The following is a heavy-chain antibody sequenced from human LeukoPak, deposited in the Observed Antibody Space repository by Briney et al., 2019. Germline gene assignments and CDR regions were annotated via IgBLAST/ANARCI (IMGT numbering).Heavy chain of an antibody. D-gene: IGHD6-19*01. Sequence: SGGSLRLSCAASGFTFSSYAMSWVRQAPGKGLEWVSAISGSGGSTYYADSVKGRFTISRDNAKSSLFLQMNSLRAEDTAVYYCARALDSGWLDSWGQGTLVTVSS. J-gene: IGHJ5*01. CDR3: ARALDSGWLDS. V-gene: IGHV3-23*01. CDR2: ISGSGGST. CDR1: GFTFSSYA.